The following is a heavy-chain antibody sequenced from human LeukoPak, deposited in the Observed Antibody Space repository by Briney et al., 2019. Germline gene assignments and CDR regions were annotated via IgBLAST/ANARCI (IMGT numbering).Heavy chain of an antibody. CDR1: GFTFSSYG. J-gene: IGHJ6*02. Sequence: GGSLRLSCAASGFTFSSYGMHWVRQAPGKGLEWVAVIWYDESNKYYADSVKGRFTISRDNSKNTLYLHMNSLRAEDTAVYYCARDLNGMDVWGQGTTVTVSS. CDR3: ARDLNGMDV. V-gene: IGHV3-33*01. CDR2: IWYDESNK.